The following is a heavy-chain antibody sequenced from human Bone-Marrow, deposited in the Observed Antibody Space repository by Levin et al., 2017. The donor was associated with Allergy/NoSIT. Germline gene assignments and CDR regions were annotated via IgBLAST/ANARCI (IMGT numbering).Heavy chain of an antibody. V-gene: IGHV3-21*01. Sequence: LSLTCAASGFTFSSYSMNWVRQAPGKGLEWVSSISSSSSYIYYADSVKGRFTISRDNAKNSLYLQMNSLRAEDTAVYYCATSTYYYGSSGYYGTPEFDYWGQGTLVTVSS. J-gene: IGHJ4*02. CDR3: ATSTYYYGSSGYYGTPEFDY. D-gene: IGHD3-22*01. CDR2: ISSSSSYI. CDR1: GFTFSSYS.